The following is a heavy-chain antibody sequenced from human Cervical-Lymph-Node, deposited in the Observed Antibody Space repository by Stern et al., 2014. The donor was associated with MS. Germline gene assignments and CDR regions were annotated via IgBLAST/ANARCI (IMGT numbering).Heavy chain of an antibody. CDR2: IYWDDDK. J-gene: IGHJ4*02. CDR1: GFSLSTRGEG. D-gene: IGHD6-13*01. Sequence: QVTLRESGPTLVKPTQTLTLTCTFSGFSLSTRGEGVGWIRQPPGKALEWLALIYWDDDKRYSPSLKSRLTITKDTSKNQVVLTMTNMDPVDTATYYCAHQQQLTLFDYWGQGTLVTVSS. V-gene: IGHV2-5*02. CDR3: AHQQQLTLFDY.